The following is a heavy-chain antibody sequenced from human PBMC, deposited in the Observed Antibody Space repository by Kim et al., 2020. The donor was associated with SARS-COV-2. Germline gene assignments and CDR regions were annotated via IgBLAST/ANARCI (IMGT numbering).Heavy chain of an antibody. J-gene: IGHJ4*02. CDR3: AREGSWSDYYCDS. CDR1: GFTFRSYW. CDR2: SNSDGSST. Sequence: GGSLRLSCAASGFTFRSYWMHWVRQVPGKGLEWVSRSNSDGSSTNYADSVKGRFAISRDNAKNTLYLQMNSLRAEDTAVYYCAREGSWSDYYCDSWGQGTLVTVSS. D-gene: IGHD1-26*01. V-gene: IGHV3-74*01.